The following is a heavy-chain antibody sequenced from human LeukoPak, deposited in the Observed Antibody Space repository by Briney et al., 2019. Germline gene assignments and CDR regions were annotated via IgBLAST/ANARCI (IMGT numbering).Heavy chain of an antibody. CDR2: IRHDGSSI. CDR1: GFTFSSYG. D-gene: IGHD1-14*01. V-gene: IGHV3-30*02. CDR3: AKTGFQWGEYFYYMDV. J-gene: IGHJ6*03. Sequence: GGSLRLSCAASGFTFSSYGMHWVRQAPGKGLEWVAFIRHDGSSIYYADSVKGRFTISRDNSKNTLYLQMNSLIAEDTAMYYCAKTGFQWGEYFYYMDVWGKGTTVTVSS.